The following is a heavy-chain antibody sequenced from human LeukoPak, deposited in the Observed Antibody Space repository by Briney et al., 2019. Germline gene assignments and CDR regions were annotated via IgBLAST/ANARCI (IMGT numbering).Heavy chain of an antibody. J-gene: IGHJ4*02. CDR2: IYYSGST. D-gene: IGHD3-22*01. Sequence: PSETLSLTCTVSGGSISSSSYYWGWIRQPPGKGLEWIGSIYYSGSTYYNPSLKSRVTISVDTSKNQFSLKLSSVTAADTAVYYCARLPMIVSSFDYWGQGTLVTVSS. V-gene: IGHV4-39*07. CDR1: GGSISSSSYY. CDR3: ARLPMIVSSFDY.